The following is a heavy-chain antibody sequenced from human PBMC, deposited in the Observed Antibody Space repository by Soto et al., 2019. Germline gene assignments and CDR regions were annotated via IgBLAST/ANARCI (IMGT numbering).Heavy chain of an antibody. D-gene: IGHD3-22*01. Sequence: GGSLRLSCAASGFTFSSYGMHWVRQAPGKGLEWVAVISYDGSNKYYADSVKGRFTISRDNSKNTLYLQMNSLRAEDTAVYYCAKDSGSGYYVNYFDYWGQGTLVTV. CDR1: GFTFSSYG. CDR2: ISYDGSNK. J-gene: IGHJ4*02. CDR3: AKDSGSGYYVNYFDY. V-gene: IGHV3-30*18.